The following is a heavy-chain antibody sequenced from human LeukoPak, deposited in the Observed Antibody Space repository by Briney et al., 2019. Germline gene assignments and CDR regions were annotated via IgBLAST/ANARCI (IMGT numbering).Heavy chain of an antibody. D-gene: IGHD6-13*01. CDR2: ISWNSGSI. Sequence: PGGSLRLSCAASGFTFDDYAMHWVRQAPGKGLEWVSGISWNSGSIGYADSVKGRFTISRDNAKNSLYLQMNSLRAEDTALYYCTRHLDIAAAGTYYYYYYMDVWGKGTTVTVSS. CDR1: GFTFDDYA. J-gene: IGHJ6*03. CDR3: TRHLDIAAAGTYYYYYYMDV. V-gene: IGHV3-9*01.